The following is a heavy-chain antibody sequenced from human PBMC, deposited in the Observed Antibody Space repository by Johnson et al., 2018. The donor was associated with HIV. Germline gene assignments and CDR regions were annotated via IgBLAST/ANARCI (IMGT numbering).Heavy chain of an antibody. CDR2: VRYDGSNK. J-gene: IGHJ3*02. Sequence: QVQLVESGGGVVQPGGSLRLSCAASRFTFSNHGMHWVRQAPGKGLEWVAFVRYDGSNKYYADSVKGRFSISRDNSKNTLYLQMNSLRVEDTAVYYCAKELYAPAPFDIWGQGTMVTVS. V-gene: IGHV3-30*02. CDR3: AKELYAPAPFDI. CDR1: RFTFSNHG. D-gene: IGHD2/OR15-2a*01.